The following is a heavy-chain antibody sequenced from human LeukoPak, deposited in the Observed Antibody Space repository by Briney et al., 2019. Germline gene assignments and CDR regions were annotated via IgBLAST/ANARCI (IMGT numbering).Heavy chain of an antibody. CDR3: AKDMEWELPKGGFDY. D-gene: IGHD1-26*01. Sequence: PLRLPCAPSGFPLEDYAMHEVRQAPGKGVEGVSGISWNSGSIGYADSVKGRFTISRDNAKNSLYLQMNSLRAEDTALYYCAKDMEWELPKGGFDYWGQGTLVTVSS. V-gene: IGHV3-9*01. CDR1: GFPLEDYA. CDR2: ISWNSGSI. J-gene: IGHJ4*02.